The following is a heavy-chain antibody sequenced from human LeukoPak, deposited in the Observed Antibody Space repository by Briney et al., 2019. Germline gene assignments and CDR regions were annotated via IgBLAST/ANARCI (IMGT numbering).Heavy chain of an antibody. J-gene: IGHJ6*03. CDR3: ARAGHVDFYYYYYMDV. CDR2: ISSSGSTI. D-gene: IGHD3-3*01. Sequence: GGSLRLSCAASGFTFRDYYMSWIRQAPGKGLEWVSYISSSGSTIYYADSVKGRFTIPRDNAKNSLYLQMNSLRAEDTAVYYCARAGHVDFYYYYYMDVWGKGTTVTVSS. V-gene: IGHV3-11*04. CDR1: GFTFRDYY.